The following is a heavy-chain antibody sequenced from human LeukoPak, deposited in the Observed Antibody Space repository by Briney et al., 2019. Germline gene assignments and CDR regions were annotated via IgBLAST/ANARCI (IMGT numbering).Heavy chain of an antibody. Sequence: GGSLRLSCAASGFTFSSYGMHWVRQAPGKGLEWVAVIWYDGSNKYYADSVKGRFTISRDNSKNTLYLQMNSLRAEDTAVYYCARNQYDFWSGYYYYYYMDVWGKGTTVTVSS. D-gene: IGHD3-3*01. CDR1: GFTFSSYG. CDR3: ARNQYDFWSGYYYYYYMDV. V-gene: IGHV3-33*01. CDR2: IWYDGSNK. J-gene: IGHJ6*03.